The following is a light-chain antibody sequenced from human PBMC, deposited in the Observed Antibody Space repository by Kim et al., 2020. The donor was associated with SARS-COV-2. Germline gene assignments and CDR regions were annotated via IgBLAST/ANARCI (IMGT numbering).Light chain of an antibody. CDR2: GAS. CDR3: QQYNNWWT. V-gene: IGKV3-15*01. CDR1: QSVSNS. J-gene: IGKJ1*01. Sequence: EIVMTQSPATLSVSPGERATLPCRASQSVSNSLAWYQQQPGQAPRLLIYGASTRATGIPARFSGSGSGTEFTLTISSLQSEDFAVYYCQQYNNWWTFGQGTKVEIK.